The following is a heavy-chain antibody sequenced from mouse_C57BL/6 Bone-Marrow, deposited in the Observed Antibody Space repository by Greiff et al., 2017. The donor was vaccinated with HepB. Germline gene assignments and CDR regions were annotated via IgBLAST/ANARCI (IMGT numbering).Heavy chain of an antibody. V-gene: IGHV1-18*01. CDR2: INPNNGGT. D-gene: IGHD1-1*01. CDR1: GYTFTDYN. Sequence: EVQLQQSGPELVKPGASVKIPCKASGYTFTDYNMDWVKQSHGKSLEWIGDINPNNGGTIYNQKFKGKATLTVDKSSSTAYMELRSLTSEDTAVYYCARYGSSYKDYAMDYWGQGTSVTVSS. CDR3: ARYGSSYKDYAMDY. J-gene: IGHJ4*01.